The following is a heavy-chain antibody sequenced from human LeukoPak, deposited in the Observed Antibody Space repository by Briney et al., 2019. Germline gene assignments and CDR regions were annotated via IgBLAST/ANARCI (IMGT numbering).Heavy chain of an antibody. CDR2: IYHSGST. CDR3: ARQLVPAAIGRIPFDY. V-gene: IGHV4-38-2*01. D-gene: IGHD2-2*02. J-gene: IGHJ4*02. Sequence: SETLSLTSAVSGYSISSGYYWGWIRQPPGKGLEWIGSIYHSGSTYYNPSLKSRVTISVDTSRNQFSLKLSSVTAADTAVYYCARQLVPAAIGRIPFDYWGQGTLVTVSS. CDR1: GYSISSGYY.